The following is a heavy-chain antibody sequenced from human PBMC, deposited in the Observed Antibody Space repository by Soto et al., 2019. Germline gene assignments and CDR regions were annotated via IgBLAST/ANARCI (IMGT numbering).Heavy chain of an antibody. CDR1: GFTFSSYW. D-gene: IGHD6-6*01. V-gene: IGHV3-74*01. J-gene: IGHJ6*03. CDR2: INSDGSST. CDR3: ARKQLGLYYYYMDV. Sequence: GGSLRLSCAASGFTFSSYWMHWVRQAPGKGLVWASRINSDGSSTSYADSVKGRFTISRDNAKNTLYLQMNSLRAEDTAVYYSARKQLGLYYYYMDVWGKGTTVTVSS.